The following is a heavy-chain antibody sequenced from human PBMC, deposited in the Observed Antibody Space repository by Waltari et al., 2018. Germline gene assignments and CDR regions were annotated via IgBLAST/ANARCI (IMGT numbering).Heavy chain of an antibody. CDR1: GGSISSSSYY. CDR2: FYYSGST. V-gene: IGHV4-39*07. Sequence: QLQLQESGPGLVKPSETLSLTCTVSGGSISSSSYYWGWIRQPPGKGLEWIGSFYYSGSTYYNPSLKSRVTISVDTSKNQFSLKLSSVTAADTAVYYCARWELRYFDWSIGAFDIWGQGTMVTVSS. D-gene: IGHD3-9*01. J-gene: IGHJ3*02. CDR3: ARWELRYFDWSIGAFDI.